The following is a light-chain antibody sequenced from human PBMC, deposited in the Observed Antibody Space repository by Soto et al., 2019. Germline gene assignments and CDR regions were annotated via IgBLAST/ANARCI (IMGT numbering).Light chain of an antibody. CDR1: SSDVGAYNY. J-gene: IGLJ1*01. CDR3: SSYTSSNTYV. V-gene: IGLV2-14*01. Sequence: QAVVTQPASVSGSPGQSITISCTGTSSDVGAYNYVSWYQQHPGKAPKFMIYEVSNRPSGVSYRFSGSKSGNAASLIISGLQAEDEADYYCSSYTSSNTYVFGTGTKLTVL. CDR2: EVS.